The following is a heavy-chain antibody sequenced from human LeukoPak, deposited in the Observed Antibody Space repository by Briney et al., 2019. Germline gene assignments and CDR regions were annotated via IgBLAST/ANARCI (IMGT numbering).Heavy chain of an antibody. CDR2: INPNSGGT. CDR3: AREHCSSTSCYTYFQH. D-gene: IGHD2-2*02. CDR1: GYTFTGYY. Sequence: SVKVSCKASGYTFTGYYMHWVRQAPGQGLEWMGWINPNSGGTNYAQKSQGRVTMTRDTSISTAYMELSRLRSDDTAVYYCAREHCSSTSCYTYFQHWGQGTLVTVSS. J-gene: IGHJ1*01. V-gene: IGHV1-2*02.